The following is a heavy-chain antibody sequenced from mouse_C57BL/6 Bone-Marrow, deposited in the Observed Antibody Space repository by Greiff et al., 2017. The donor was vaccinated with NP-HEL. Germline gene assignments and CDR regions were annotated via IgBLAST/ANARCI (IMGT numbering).Heavy chain of an antibody. CDR2: IYPGDGDT. Sequence: QVQLQQPGAELVKPGASVKISCKASGYEFSNYWMNWVKQRPGKGLEWIGQIYPGDGDTNYNGKFKDKATLTADKSSSTAYMQLSRLPAEDSAVYCCAGGAYWGQGTLVTVSA. J-gene: IGHJ3*01. CDR1: GYEFSNYW. V-gene: IGHV1-80*01. CDR3: AGGAY.